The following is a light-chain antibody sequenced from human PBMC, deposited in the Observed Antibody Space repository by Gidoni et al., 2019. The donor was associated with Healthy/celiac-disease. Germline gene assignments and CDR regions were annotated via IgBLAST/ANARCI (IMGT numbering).Light chain of an antibody. J-gene: IGKJ4*01. Sequence: IQMHQSPSSLSASVGDRVTITCRASQSISSSLNWYQQKPGNAPKLLIYAAYSLQRGVPSRFSGSGSGTDFTLTISSLQPEDFATYYCQQSYSTPLTFGRGTKVEIK. CDR1: QSISSS. CDR3: QQSYSTPLT. CDR2: AAY. V-gene: IGKV1-39*01.